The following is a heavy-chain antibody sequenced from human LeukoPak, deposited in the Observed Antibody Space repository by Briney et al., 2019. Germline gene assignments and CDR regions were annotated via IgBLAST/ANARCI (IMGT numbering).Heavy chain of an antibody. V-gene: IGHV4-38-2*01. CDR2: IYHTGNT. Sequence: SETLSLTCAVSGYSISSGYYWGWIRQPPGKGLEWIGSIYHTGNTYYNPSLKSPVAISVDRSKNHFSLKLSSVTAADTAVYYCARLPYDWNYWFDPWGQGTLVTVSS. CDR1: GYSISSGYY. CDR3: ARLPYDWNYWFDP. J-gene: IGHJ5*02. D-gene: IGHD1-7*01.